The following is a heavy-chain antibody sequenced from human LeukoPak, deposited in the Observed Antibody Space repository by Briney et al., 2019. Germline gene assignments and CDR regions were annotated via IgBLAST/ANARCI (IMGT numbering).Heavy chain of an antibody. V-gene: IGHV3-23*01. D-gene: IGHD1-26*01. J-gene: IGHJ4*02. CDR3: AKGGPTGSNYFDF. CDR2: ISGSGYYS. Sequence: GGSLRLSCAASEFTFDNYAMSWVRQAPGKGLEWVSVISGSGYYSYYADSVKGRFTVSRDNSKTTLYLQMNSLRADATAVYYCAKGGPTGSNYFDFWGQGTLVTVSS. CDR1: EFTFDNYA.